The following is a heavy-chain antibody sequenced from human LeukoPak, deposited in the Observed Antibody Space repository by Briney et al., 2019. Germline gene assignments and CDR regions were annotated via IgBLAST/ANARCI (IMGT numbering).Heavy chain of an antibody. CDR2: IYYSGST. V-gene: IGHV4-59*08. Sequence: SETLSLTCTVSGGSISSYYWSWIRQPPGKGLEWIGYIYYSGSTNYNPSLKSRVTISVDTSKNQFSLKLSSVTAADTAVYYCASDLIVATITRATYYYYYMDVWGKGTTVTVSS. J-gene: IGHJ6*03. D-gene: IGHD5-12*01. CDR1: GGSISSYY. CDR3: ASDLIVATITRATYYYYYMDV.